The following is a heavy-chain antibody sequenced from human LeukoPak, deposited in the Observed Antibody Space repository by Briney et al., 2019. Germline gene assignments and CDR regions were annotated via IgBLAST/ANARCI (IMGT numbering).Heavy chain of an antibody. D-gene: IGHD1-26*01. CDR3: ARDRTVGVTPYFDY. J-gene: IGHJ4*02. CDR1: RFTFSSYA. CDR2: ISGSGGST. Sequence: GGSLRLSCAASRFTFSSYAMSWVRQAPGKGLEWVSGISGSGGSTDYADSVKGRFTISRDNAKNSLYLQMNSLRAEDTAVYYCARDRTVGVTPYFDYWGQGTLVTVSS. V-gene: IGHV3-23*01.